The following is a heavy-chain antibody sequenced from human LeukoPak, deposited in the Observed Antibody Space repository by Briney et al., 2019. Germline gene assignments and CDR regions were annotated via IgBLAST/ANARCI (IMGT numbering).Heavy chain of an antibody. D-gene: IGHD6-13*01. J-gene: IGHJ4*02. CDR1: EFRFSSYW. Sequence: GGSLRLPCTASEFRFSSYWRSWVRQTPEKGLEFVANINQDGRVTNYVDSLKGRCTISRDNATKSLYLEIRSLRADDTALYYCARDPGSSSFDLWGQGTLVTVSS. CDR2: INQDGRVT. CDR3: ARDPGSSSFDL. V-gene: IGHV3-7*01.